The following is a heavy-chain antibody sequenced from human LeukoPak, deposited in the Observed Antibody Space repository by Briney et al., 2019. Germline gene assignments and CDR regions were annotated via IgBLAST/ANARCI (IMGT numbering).Heavy chain of an antibody. J-gene: IGHJ4*02. CDR1: GGTFSSYA. D-gene: IGHD3-9*01. V-gene: IGHV1-69*04. CDR3: ARDRKPYYDILTGYYTYFDY. Sequence: ASVTVSCKASGGTFSSYAISWVRQAPGQGLEWMGRIIPILGIANYAQKFQGRVTITADKSTSTAYMELSSLRSEDTAVYYCARDRKPYYDILTGYYTYFDYWGQGTLVTVSS. CDR2: IIPILGIA.